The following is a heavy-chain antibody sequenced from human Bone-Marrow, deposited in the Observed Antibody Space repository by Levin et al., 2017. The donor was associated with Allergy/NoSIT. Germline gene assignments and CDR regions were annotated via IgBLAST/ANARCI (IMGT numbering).Heavy chain of an antibody. CDR2: MYGDGNT. D-gene: IGHD2-15*01. Sequence: GESLMISCVVSGFTVSTNYINWVRQAPGKGLEWVSIMYGDGNTYYADSVKGRFTISRDISRNTLSLQMNSLRAEDTAIYYCATSRVVNVAEFWGQGTLVTVSS. CDR1: GFTVSTNY. J-gene: IGHJ4*02. V-gene: IGHV3-53*01. CDR3: ATSRVVNVAEF.